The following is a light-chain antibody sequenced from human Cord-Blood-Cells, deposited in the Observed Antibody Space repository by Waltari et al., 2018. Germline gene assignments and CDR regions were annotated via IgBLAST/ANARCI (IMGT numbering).Light chain of an antibody. CDR2: KAS. Sequence: DIQMTQSPSTLSASVGDRVTITCRASQGISSWLAWYQQKPGKAPKLLIYKASSLESGVPSRFSGSGSGTKFTLTISSLQPDDFATYYCQKYNSAPRTFGQGTKVEIK. J-gene: IGKJ1*01. V-gene: IGKV1-5*03. CDR1: QGISSW. CDR3: QKYNSAPRT.